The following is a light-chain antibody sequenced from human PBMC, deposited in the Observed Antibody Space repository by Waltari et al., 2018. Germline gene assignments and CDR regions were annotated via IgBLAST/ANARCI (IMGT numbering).Light chain of an antibody. V-gene: IGKV3-11*01. J-gene: IGKJ4*01. Sequence: EIVLIPSPAILSFSPGERATLSCRPSQSVETYLAWYQQRPGQSPRLLIYDTSYRATGIPARFSGSGSETDFTLTISSLQPEDFAVYYCQQRRNWPLTFGGGTRVQI. CDR2: DTS. CDR3: QQRRNWPLT. CDR1: QSVETY.